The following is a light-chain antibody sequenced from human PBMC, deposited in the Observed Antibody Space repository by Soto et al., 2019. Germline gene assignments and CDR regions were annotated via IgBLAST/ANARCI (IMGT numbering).Light chain of an antibody. CDR2: DVS. Sequence: QSALTQPASVSGSPGQSITISCTGTSSDVGGYNYVSWYQHHPGKAPKLIIYDVSNRPSGVSIRFSGSKSDNTASLTISGLQPEVEADYHCSSYTTSNTRQIVFGTGTKLTVL. J-gene: IGLJ1*01. V-gene: IGLV2-14*03. CDR1: SSDVGGYNY. CDR3: SSYTTSNTRQIV.